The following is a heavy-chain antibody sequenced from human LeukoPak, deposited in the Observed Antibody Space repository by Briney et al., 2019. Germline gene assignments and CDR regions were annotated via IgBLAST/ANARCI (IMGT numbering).Heavy chain of an antibody. J-gene: IGHJ5*02. CDR3: ARSNTYYHDSAIGWFDP. CDR2: IYTSGST. V-gene: IGHV4-4*07. CDR1: GGSIRSDY. D-gene: IGHD3-22*01. Sequence: SETLSLTCTVSGGSIRSDYWSWIRQPAGKGLEWIGRIYTSGSTNYNPYFKSRVSMSVDTSKNHFSLKLSSVTAADTAVYYCARSNTYYHDSAIGWFDPWGQGTLVTVSS.